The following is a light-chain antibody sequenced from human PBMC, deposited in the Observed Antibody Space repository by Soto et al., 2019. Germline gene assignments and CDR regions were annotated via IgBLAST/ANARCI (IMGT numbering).Light chain of an antibody. CDR1: QYINTR. V-gene: IGKV3-11*01. J-gene: IGKJ1*01. Sequence: EFVLTQSPGTLSLSPGDRASLSCRASQYINTRLAWYQHRPGQAPRLLIYQTSLRAAGIPARFSASGSGTDFTLTISDVQPEDFALYYCHQRQSWPRTFGQGTKVDIK. CDR2: QTS. CDR3: HQRQSWPRT.